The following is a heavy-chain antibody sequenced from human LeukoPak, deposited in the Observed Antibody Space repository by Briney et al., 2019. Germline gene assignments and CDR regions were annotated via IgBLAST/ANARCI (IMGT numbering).Heavy chain of an antibody. V-gene: IGHV3-30*02. CDR1: GFTFSSYG. D-gene: IGHD2-2*01. Sequence: GRSLRLSCAASGFTFSSYGMHWVRQAPGKGLEWVAFIRFDGSNKYYADSVKGRFTISRDNSKNTLYLQMNSLRDEDTAVYYCAKVIEWKGYCSTTSCSIDYWGQGTPVTVSS. J-gene: IGHJ4*02. CDR3: AKVIEWKGYCSTTSCSIDY. CDR2: IRFDGSNK.